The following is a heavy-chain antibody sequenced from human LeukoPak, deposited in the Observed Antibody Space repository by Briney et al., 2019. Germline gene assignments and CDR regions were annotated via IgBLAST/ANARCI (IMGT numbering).Heavy chain of an antibody. D-gene: IGHD6-19*01. CDR2: IVTSGST. J-gene: IGHJ4*02. Sequence: SETLSLTCTVSGGSISSYYWSWIRQPAGKGLEWIGRIVTSGSTNYNPSLKSRVTMSVDTSKSQFSLKLSSVIAADTAAYYCARGKGYSSGWYFDYWGQGTLVTVSS. V-gene: IGHV4-4*07. CDR1: GGSISSYY. CDR3: ARGKGYSSGWYFDY.